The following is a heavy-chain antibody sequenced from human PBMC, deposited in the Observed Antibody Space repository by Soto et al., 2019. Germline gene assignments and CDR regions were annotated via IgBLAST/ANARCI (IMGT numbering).Heavy chain of an antibody. CDR3: ARGPSE. CDR1: GYIFIGSY. V-gene: IGHV1-2*02. J-gene: IGHJ4*02. CDR2: IYPATGDT. Sequence: QVQLVQSGAEMKSPGSSVKVSCKATGYIFIGSYLHWIRQAPGQGPEWMGSIYPATGDTDYAQTYQGRVILTGDTAIVTAYMELKWLTFDDTGRYYCARGPSEWVQGTLVTVSS.